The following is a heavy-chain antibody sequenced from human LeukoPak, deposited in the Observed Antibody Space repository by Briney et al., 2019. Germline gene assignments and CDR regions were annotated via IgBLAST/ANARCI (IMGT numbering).Heavy chain of an antibody. CDR2: INHEGGGI. J-gene: IGHJ6*02. Sequence: GGSLRLSCAASGFTFSSYATSWVRQAPGLGLEWVAHINHEGGGIQYVDSVKGRFTISRDNAKGSVYLQMNSLRAEDTAIYHCATYINWVAGDVWGQGTTVIVSS. D-gene: IGHD1-1*01. CDR3: ATYINWVAGDV. V-gene: IGHV3-7*01. CDR1: GFTFSSYA.